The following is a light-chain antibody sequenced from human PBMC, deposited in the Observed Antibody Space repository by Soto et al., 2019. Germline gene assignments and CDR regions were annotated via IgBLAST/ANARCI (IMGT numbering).Light chain of an antibody. V-gene: IGLV1-40*01. J-gene: IGLJ3*02. CDR3: QAYVSSLGRWA. Sequence: QSVLTQPPSVSGAPGQKVTISCTRSSSNIGAAYDVHWYQHLPGTAPKLLIYGNNNRPSGVPDRFSGSQSRASASLAITGLQAEGEGHYNCQAYVSSLGRWAFGGGPQLPAL. CDR1: SSNIGAAYD. CDR2: GNN.